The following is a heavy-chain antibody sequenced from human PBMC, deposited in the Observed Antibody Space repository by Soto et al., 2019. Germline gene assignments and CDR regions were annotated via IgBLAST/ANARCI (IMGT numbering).Heavy chain of an antibody. V-gene: IGHV3-74*01. CDR1: RFTFSSYW. D-gene: IGHD2-15*01. CDR3: VRTSLVVAAATREDY. Sequence: EVQLVESGGGLVQPGGSLRLSCAASRFTFSSYWMHWFSQAPGKGLVWVARINSDGSSTSYADSVKGRFTISRDNAKNTRYLQMNSLRAEDTAVYYCVRTSLVVAAATREDYWGQGTLVTVSS. J-gene: IGHJ4*02. CDR2: INSDGSST.